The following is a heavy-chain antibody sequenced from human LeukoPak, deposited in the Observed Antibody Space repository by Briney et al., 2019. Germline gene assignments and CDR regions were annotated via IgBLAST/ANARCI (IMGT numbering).Heavy chain of an antibody. CDR3: ARGYYDILTGYYRDC. CDR1: GGSISSYY. Sequence: SETLSLTCTVSGGSISSYYWSWIRQPAGKGLEWIGRIYTSGSTNYNPSLKSRVTMSVDTSKNQFSLKLSSVTAAGTAVYYCARGYYDILTGYYRDCWGQGTLVTVSS. CDR2: IYTSGST. J-gene: IGHJ4*02. D-gene: IGHD3-9*01. V-gene: IGHV4-4*07.